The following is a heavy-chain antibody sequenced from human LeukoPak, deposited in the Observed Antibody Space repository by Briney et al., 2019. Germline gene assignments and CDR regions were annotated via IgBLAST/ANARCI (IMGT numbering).Heavy chain of an antibody. CDR2: IYSGGST. CDR3: ARQRGKMRYFDFVALDY. V-gene: IGHV4-39*01. CDR1: GGSISSSSYH. J-gene: IGHJ4*02. D-gene: IGHD3-9*01. Sequence: SETLSLTCTVSGGSISSSSYHWGWIRQPPGKGREWIGTIYSGGSTYYNSSLKSRVTISIDTSNNQFFLKLHSVTAADTAVYYCARQRGKMRYFDFVALDYWGQGTLVTVSS.